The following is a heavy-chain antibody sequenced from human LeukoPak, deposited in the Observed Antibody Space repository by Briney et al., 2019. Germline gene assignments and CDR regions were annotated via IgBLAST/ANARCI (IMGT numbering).Heavy chain of an antibody. Sequence: SETLSLTCAVSGGSISSGGYSWSWIRKPPGKGLEWIGYIYHSGSTYYNPSLKSRVTISVDRSKNQFSLKLSSVTAADTAVYYCARGRYSSSWVFDYWGQGTLVTVSS. CDR3: ARGRYSSSWVFDY. V-gene: IGHV4-30-2*01. CDR2: IYHSGST. D-gene: IGHD6-13*01. CDR1: GGSISSGGYS. J-gene: IGHJ4*02.